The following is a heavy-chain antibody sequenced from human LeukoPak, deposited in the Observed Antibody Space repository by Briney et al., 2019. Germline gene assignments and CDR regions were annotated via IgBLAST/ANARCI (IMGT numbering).Heavy chain of an antibody. V-gene: IGHV3-9*03. D-gene: IGHD4-17*01. Sequence: ALRLSCAASGLTFDDYAMHWGRQAPGKGLEWVSGISWNSGSIGYADAVKGRFTISRDNEKNSLYLQMNSQQAEDMALYYCAQDICGDYGDQYYFDYWGQGTLVTVSS. CDR2: ISWNSGSI. CDR3: AQDICGDYGDQYYFDY. J-gene: IGHJ4*02. CDR1: GLTFDDYA.